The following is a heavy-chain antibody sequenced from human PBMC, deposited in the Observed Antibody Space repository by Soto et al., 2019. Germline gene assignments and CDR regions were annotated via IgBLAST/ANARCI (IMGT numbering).Heavy chain of an antibody. CDR2: IYSDNVGGNT. V-gene: IGHV3-53*01. CDR1: GFNVRDNS. D-gene: IGHD1-26*01. CDR3: ARDMHAGFTHYFDP. J-gene: IGHJ5*02. Sequence: LRLSCAASGFNVRDNSMNWVRQAPGKGLEWVSFIYSDNVGGNTYYADFVKGRFTISRDTSTNTVYLQMNRLTVEDTAFYYCARDMHAGFTHYFDPWGQGTLVTVSS.